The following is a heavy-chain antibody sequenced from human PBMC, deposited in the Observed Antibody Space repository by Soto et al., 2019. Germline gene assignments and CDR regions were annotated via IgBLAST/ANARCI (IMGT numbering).Heavy chain of an antibody. CDR2: INHSGSA. Sequence: SETLSLTCAVYGGSFNDYYWSWIRQPPGKGLEWIGEINHSGSANHNPSLKCRVAISVDTSKNQFSLALSSVTAADTAVYYCAGDIAARVDVWGQGTTVTVSS. J-gene: IGHJ6*02. V-gene: IGHV4-34*01. D-gene: IGHD6-6*01. CDR3: AGDIAARVDV. CDR1: GGSFNDYY.